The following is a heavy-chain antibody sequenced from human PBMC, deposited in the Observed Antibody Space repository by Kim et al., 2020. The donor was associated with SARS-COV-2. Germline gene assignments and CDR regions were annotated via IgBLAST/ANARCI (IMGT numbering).Heavy chain of an antibody. Sequence: GGSLRLSCAASGFTVSSNYMSWVRQAPGKGLEWVSVIYSGGSTYYADSVKGRFTISRDNSKNTLYLQMNSLRAEDTAVYYCARDRWFGELRGKYYYYYGMDVWGQGTTVTVSS. CDR2: IYSGGST. CDR3: ARDRWFGELRGKYYYYYGMDV. D-gene: IGHD3-10*01. CDR1: GFTVSSNY. V-gene: IGHV3-53*01. J-gene: IGHJ6*02.